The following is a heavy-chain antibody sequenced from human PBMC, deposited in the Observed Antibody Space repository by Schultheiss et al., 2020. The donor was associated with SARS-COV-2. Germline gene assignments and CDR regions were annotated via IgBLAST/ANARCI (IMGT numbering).Heavy chain of an antibody. D-gene: IGHD3-10*01. V-gene: IGHV3-7*01. Sequence: GGSLRLSCAASGFTFSSYGMHWVRQAPGKGLEWVANIKQDGSEKYYVDSVKGRFTISRDNAKNSLYLQMNSLRAEDTAVYYCARGQRITMVHEYYFDYWGQGTLVTVSS. CDR2: IKQDGSEK. CDR3: ARGQRITMVHEYYFDY. CDR1: GFTFSSYG. J-gene: IGHJ4*02.